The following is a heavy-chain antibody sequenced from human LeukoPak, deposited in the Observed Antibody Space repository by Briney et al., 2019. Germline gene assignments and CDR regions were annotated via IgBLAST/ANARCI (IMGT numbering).Heavy chain of an antibody. Sequence: GGSLRLSCAASGFTFSSYSMNWVRQAPGKGLEWVSYISSSGSTIYYADSVKGRFTISRDNAKNSLYLQMNSLRDEDTAVYYCASKGGTTPTNTHFDYWGQGILVTVSS. J-gene: IGHJ4*02. CDR3: ASKGGTTPTNTHFDY. D-gene: IGHD1-1*01. CDR1: GFTFSSYS. V-gene: IGHV3-48*02. CDR2: ISSSGSTI.